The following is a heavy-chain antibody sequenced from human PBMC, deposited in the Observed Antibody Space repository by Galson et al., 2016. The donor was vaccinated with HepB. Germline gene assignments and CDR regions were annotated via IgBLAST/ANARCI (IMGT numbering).Heavy chain of an antibody. CDR1: GFSLSTSGGG. D-gene: IGHD3-9*01. J-gene: IGHJ4*02. V-gene: IGHV2-5*02. CDR2: IYWDDDK. CDR3: AHRRRDSDTWTGYYFPVFDY. Sequence: LVKPTQTLTLTCTFSGFSLSTSGGGVGWIRHPPGKALEWLALIYWDDDKRYSPPMTRRLPFTKDTSKTHVVLTLTNMDPVDTATYYCAHRRRDSDTWTGYYFPVFDYWGQGTLVTVSS.